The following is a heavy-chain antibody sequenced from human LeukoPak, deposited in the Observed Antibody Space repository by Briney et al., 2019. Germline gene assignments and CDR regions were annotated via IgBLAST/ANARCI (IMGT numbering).Heavy chain of an antibody. CDR2: INHSGST. Sequence: SETLSLTCTVSGGSISSYYWSWIRQPPRKGLEWIGEINHSGSTNYNPSLKSRVTISVDPSKNQSSLKLSSVTAADTAVYYCAREHTAMAMGYWGQGTLVTVSS. CDR3: AREHTAMAMGY. D-gene: IGHD5-18*01. J-gene: IGHJ4*02. V-gene: IGHV4-34*01. CDR1: GGSISSYY.